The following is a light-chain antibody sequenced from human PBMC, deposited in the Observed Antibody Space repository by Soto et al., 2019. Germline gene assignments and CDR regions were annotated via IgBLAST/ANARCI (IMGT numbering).Light chain of an antibody. CDR3: QHYYNTPPT. CDR2: WAS. J-gene: IGKJ4*01. V-gene: IGKV4-1*01. CDR1: VIVLFTSNNMNY. Sequence: DFVMTESPDPLAATLDGRGSSGCKPSVIVLFTSNNMNYLRWYQQKPGQPPKLLIYWASTRESGAPDRFSGTGSGTDFTLTISSLQAADVAVYYCQHYYNTPPTFGGGTKVYIK.